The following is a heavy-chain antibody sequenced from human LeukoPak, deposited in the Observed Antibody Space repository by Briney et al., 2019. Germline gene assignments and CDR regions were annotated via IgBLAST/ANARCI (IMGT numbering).Heavy chain of an antibody. J-gene: IGHJ4*02. D-gene: IGHD5-18*01. CDR1: GGSVSSGSYY. V-gene: IGHV4-61*01. Sequence: SETLSLTCTVSGGSVSSGSYYWSWIRQPPGKGLEWIGYIYYSGSTNYNPSLKSRVTISVDTSKNQFSLKLSSVTAADTAVYYCARTGGYSCGFLDYWGQGTLVTVSS. CDR3: ARTGGYSCGFLDY. CDR2: IYYSGST.